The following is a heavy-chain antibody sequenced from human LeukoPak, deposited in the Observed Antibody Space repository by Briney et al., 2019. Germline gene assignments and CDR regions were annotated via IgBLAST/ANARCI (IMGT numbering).Heavy chain of an antibody. Sequence: ASVKVSCKASGYTFTGYYMHWVRQAPGQGLEWMGWINPNSGGTNYAQKFQGRVTMTRDTSIGTAYMELSRLRSDDTAVYYCARDLNDYGDYRSPRPGSYFDYWGQGTLVTVSS. V-gene: IGHV1-2*02. CDR3: ARDLNDYGDYRSPRPGSYFDY. CDR2: INPNSGGT. CDR1: GYTFTGYY. J-gene: IGHJ4*02. D-gene: IGHD4-17*01.